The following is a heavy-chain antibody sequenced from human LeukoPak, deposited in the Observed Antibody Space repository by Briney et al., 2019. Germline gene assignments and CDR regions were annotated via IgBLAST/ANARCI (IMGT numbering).Heavy chain of an antibody. D-gene: IGHD3-9*01. CDR3: ARVTVRYDILTGYRY. CDR2: ISAYNGNT. Sequence: ASVKVSCKASGYTFTSYGISWVRQAPGQGLEWMGWISAYNGNTNYAQKLQGRVTMTTDTSTSTAYMELRSLRSDDTAVYYCARVTVRYDILTGYRYWGQGTLVTVSS. V-gene: IGHV1-18*01. CDR1: GYTFTSYG. J-gene: IGHJ4*02.